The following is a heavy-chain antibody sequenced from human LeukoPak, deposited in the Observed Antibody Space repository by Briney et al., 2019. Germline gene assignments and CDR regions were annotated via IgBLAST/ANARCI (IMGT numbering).Heavy chain of an antibody. CDR2: ISGSGGST. CDR1: GFTFSSYA. J-gene: IGHJ5*02. Sequence: PGGSLRLSCAASGFTFSSYAMSWVRQAPGKRLEWVSAISGSGGSTYYADSVKGRFTISRDNSKNTLYLQMNSLRAEDTAVYYCAKGLAYNNWFDPWGQGTLVTVSS. D-gene: IGHD2-21*01. V-gene: IGHV3-23*01. CDR3: AKGLAYNNWFDP.